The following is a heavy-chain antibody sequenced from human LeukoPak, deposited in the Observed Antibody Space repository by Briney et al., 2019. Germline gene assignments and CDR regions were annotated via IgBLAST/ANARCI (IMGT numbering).Heavy chain of an antibody. CDR1: GFTFSNYE. J-gene: IGHJ4*02. CDR3: ARVGYDWNLFDC. Sequence: GGSLRLSCAASGFTFSNYEMSWVRQAPGKGLEWVSYIGSSGSAIYYADSVRGRFTISRDNAKSSLYLQMDSLRAEDTAVYYCARVGYDWNLFDCWGQGTLVTVSS. D-gene: IGHD1-20*01. V-gene: IGHV3-48*03. CDR2: IGSSGSAI.